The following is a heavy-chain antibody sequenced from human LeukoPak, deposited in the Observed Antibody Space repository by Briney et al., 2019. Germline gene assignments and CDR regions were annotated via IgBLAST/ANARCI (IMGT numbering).Heavy chain of an antibody. CDR1: GFTFSDYY. D-gene: IGHD3-22*01. V-gene: IGHV3-11*05. Sequence: GGSLRLSCAASGFTFSDYYMSWIRQAPGKGLEGVSYISSSSSYINYADSVKGRFTISRDNAKNSLYLHMTSLTAEDTGVYYCPRDQNYDSSGYYVFGYWGQGTLVTASS. J-gene: IGHJ4*02. CDR2: ISSSSSYI. CDR3: PRDQNYDSSGYYVFGY.